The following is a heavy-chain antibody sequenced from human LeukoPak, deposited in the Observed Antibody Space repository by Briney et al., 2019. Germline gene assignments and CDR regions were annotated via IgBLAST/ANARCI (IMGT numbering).Heavy chain of an antibody. CDR3: ARQRGYCSGGSCYGRWFDP. D-gene: IGHD2-15*01. CDR1: GGSISSTIYY. J-gene: IGHJ5*02. V-gene: IGHV4-39*01. Sequence: SETLSLTCTVSGGSISSTIYYWGWIRQPPGKGLEWIGSIYYSGSTYYNPSLKSRVTISVDTSKNQFSLKLSSVNAADTAVYYCARQRGYCSGGSCYGRWFDPWGQGTLVTVSS. CDR2: IYYSGST.